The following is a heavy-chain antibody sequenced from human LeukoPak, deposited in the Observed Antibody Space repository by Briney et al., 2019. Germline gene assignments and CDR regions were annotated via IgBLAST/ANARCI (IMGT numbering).Heavy chain of an antibody. CDR1: GYTFTNFG. Sequence: ASVKVSFKASGYTFTNFGISWVRQAPGQGLEWMGCISGYNGHTNYAQNLQGRVTMTTDTSTKTAYMVLRSLRSDDTAVYYWAGDASQRRFDYWGQGTLVTVSS. CDR3: AGDASQRRFDY. CDR2: ISGYNGHT. J-gene: IGHJ4*02. V-gene: IGHV1-18*01. D-gene: IGHD6-25*01.